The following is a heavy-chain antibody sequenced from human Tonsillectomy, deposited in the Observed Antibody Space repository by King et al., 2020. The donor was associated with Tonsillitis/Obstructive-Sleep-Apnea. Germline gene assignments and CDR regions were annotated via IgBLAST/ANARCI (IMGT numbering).Heavy chain of an antibody. CDR3: ARGICSSTSCYNSNRVYYYGMDV. CDR1: GFTFSSYE. D-gene: IGHD2-2*02. CDR2: ISSSGSTI. J-gene: IGHJ6*02. V-gene: IGHV3-48*03. Sequence: VQLVESGGGLVQPGGSLRLSCAASGFTFSSYEMNWVRQAPGKGLEWVSYISSSGSTIYYADSVKGRFTISRDNAKNSLYLQMNSLRAEDTAVYYCARGICSSTSCYNSNRVYYYGMDVWGQGTTVTVSS.